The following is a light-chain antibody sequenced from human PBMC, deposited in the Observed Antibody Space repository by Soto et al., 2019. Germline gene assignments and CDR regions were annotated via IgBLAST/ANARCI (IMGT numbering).Light chain of an antibody. V-gene: IGKV1-9*01. CDR3: QQLDRYPLT. J-gene: IGKJ4*01. Sequence: DIQMTQSPSTLSGSVGDRVTITCRASQTISSCLAWYQQKPGKAPKLLIYGASTLQSGVPSRFSGSGSGTEFTLTISSLQPEDFASYYCQQLDRYPLTFGGGTTVEIK. CDR1: QTISSC. CDR2: GAS.